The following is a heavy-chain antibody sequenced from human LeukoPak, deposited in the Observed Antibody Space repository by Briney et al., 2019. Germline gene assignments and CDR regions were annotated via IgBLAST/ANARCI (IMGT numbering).Heavy chain of an antibody. CDR2: ISSSGSTI. CDR3: ARDDFVSGYEYNWFDP. CDR1: GFTFSDYY. Sequence: PGGSLRLSCTASGFTFSDYYMSWIRQAPGKGLEWVSYISSSGSTIYYAESVKGRFTISRDNAKNSLYLQMNSLRAEDTAVYYCARDDFVSGYEYNWFDPWGQGTLVTVSS. J-gene: IGHJ5*02. V-gene: IGHV3-11*01. D-gene: IGHD5-12*01.